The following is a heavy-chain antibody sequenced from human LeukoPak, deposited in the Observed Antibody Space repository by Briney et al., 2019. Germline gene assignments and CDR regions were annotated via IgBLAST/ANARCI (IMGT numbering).Heavy chain of an antibody. CDR3: ARAGRVYYFDY. Sequence: SETLSLTCAVSGVSISSYYWSRIRQPPGKGLEWIGYIYYSGSTNYNPSLKSRVTISVDTSKNQFSLKLSSVTAADTAVYYCARAGRVYYFDYWGQGTLVTVSS. J-gene: IGHJ4*02. V-gene: IGHV4-59*01. D-gene: IGHD7-27*01. CDR2: IYYSGST. CDR1: GVSISSYY.